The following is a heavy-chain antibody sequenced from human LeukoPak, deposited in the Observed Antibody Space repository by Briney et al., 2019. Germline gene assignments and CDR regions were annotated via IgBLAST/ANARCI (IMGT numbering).Heavy chain of an antibody. J-gene: IGHJ4*02. D-gene: IGHD2/OR15-2a*01. CDR2: ISGSGGST. CDR3: AKRERYTLLTYYFDY. V-gene: IGHV3-23*01. CDR1: GFTFSSYW. Sequence: GGSLRLSCAASGFTFSSYWMHWVRQAPGKGLEWVSSISGSGGSTYYADSVKGRFTISRDNSKNTLYLQMNSLRAEDTAVYYCAKRERYTLLTYYFDYWGQGTLVTVSS.